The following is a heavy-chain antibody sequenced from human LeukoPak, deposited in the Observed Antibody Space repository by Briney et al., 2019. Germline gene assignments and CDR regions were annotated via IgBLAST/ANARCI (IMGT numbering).Heavy chain of an antibody. CDR1: GGSISSYY. CDR2: IYYSGST. CDR3: ARDGGGYSSSWAPFYWYFDL. D-gene: IGHD6-13*01. V-gene: IGHV4-59*01. J-gene: IGHJ2*01. Sequence: SETLSLTCTVSGGSISSYYWSWIRQPPGKGLEWIGYIYYSGSTNYNPSLKSRVTISVDTSKNQFSLKLSSVTAADTAVYYCARDGGGYSSSWAPFYWYFDLWGRGTLVTASS.